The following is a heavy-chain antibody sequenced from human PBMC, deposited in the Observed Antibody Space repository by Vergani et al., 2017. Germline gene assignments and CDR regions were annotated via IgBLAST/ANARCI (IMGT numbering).Heavy chain of an antibody. CDR3: ARAPQVILTGYYYYGMDV. D-gene: IGHD3-9*01. J-gene: IGHJ6*02. Sequence: QVQLQQWGAGLLKPSGTLSLTCAVSGGSISSSNWWSWVRQPPGKGLEWIGEIYHSGSTNYNPSLKSRVTISVDKSKNQFSLKLSSVTAADTAVHYCARAPQVILTGYYYYGMDVWGQGTTVTVSS. CDR1: GGSISSSNW. CDR2: IYHSGST. V-gene: IGHV4-4*02.